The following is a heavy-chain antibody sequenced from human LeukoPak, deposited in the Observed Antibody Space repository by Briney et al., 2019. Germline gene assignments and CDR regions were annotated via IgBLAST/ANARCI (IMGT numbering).Heavy chain of an antibody. CDR2: IDSGGST. V-gene: IGHV3-66*02. D-gene: IGHD3-22*01. CDR1: GFTVSSNY. Sequence: GGSLRLSCAASGFTVSSNYMSWVRQAPGKGLEWVSVIDSGGSTYYADSVKGRFTISRDNSKNTLYLQMNSLRAEDTAVYYCARDRLGTLDAFDIWGQGTMVTVSS. CDR3: ARDRLGTLDAFDI. J-gene: IGHJ3*02.